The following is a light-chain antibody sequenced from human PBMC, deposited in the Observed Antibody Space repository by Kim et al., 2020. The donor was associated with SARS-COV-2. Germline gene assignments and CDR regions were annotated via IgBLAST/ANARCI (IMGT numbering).Light chain of an antibody. V-gene: IGKV3-20*01. CDR1: QSVSSTS. CDR2: GAS. Sequence: APGERATLSGRASQSVSSTSLAWYQHKPGQAPRLLIYGASSRATCIPDSFSGSGSGTDFTLTIRRLEPEDFAVYYCQQYDTSPRTFGQGTKVDIK. CDR3: QQYDTSPRT. J-gene: IGKJ1*01.